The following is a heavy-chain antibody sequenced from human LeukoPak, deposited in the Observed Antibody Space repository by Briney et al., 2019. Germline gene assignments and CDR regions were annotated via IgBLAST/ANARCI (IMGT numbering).Heavy chain of an antibody. CDR2: IKSKTDGGTT. D-gene: IGHD5-12*01. CDR3: TTRGYSGYELVDY. J-gene: IGHJ4*02. Sequence: RPGGSLRLSCAASGFTFSNAWMSWVRQAPGKGLEWVGRIKSKTDGGTTDYAAPVKGRFTISRDDSKNTVYLQMNSLKTEDTAVCHCTTRGYSGYELVDYWGQGTLVTVSS. CDR1: GFTFSNAW. V-gene: IGHV3-15*01.